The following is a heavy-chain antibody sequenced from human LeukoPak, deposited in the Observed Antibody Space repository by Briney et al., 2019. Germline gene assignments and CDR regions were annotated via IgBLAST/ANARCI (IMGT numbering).Heavy chain of an antibody. Sequence: SETLSLTCTVSGGSISSGGYYWSWIRHHPGKGLEWIGYIYYSGSTYYNPSLKSRVTISVDMSKNQFSLKLSSVAAADTAVYYCARDTRAAAGTNWFDPWGQGTLVTVSS. CDR3: ARDTRAAAGTNWFDP. CDR1: GGSISSGGYY. CDR2: IYYSGST. J-gene: IGHJ5*02. D-gene: IGHD6-13*01. V-gene: IGHV4-31*03.